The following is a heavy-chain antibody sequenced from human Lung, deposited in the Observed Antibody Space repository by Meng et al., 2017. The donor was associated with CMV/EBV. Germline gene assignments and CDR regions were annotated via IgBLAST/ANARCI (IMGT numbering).Heavy chain of an antibody. V-gene: IGHV4-39*07. CDR1: GGSVSSGSHY. CDR3: AKENYDSSGDDAFDI. J-gene: IGHJ3*02. CDR2: IYYSGST. Sequence: GSLRLSXTVSGGSVSSGSHYWSWIRQPPGKGLEWIGSIYYSGSTYYNPSLKSRVTISVDTSKNQFSLKLSSVTAADTAVYYCAKENYDSSGDDAFDIWGQGTMVT. D-gene: IGHD3-22*01.